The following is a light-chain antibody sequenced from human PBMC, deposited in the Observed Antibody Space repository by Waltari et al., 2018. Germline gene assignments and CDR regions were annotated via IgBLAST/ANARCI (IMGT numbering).Light chain of an antibody. CDR3: CSYAGSYTLI. V-gene: IGLV2-11*01. CDR1: SGDVGGYHS. Sequence: QSALTQPRPVSGSPGQSLTIPCNGTSGDVGGYHSVSWDQHHPGKAPKVLIYDVNERPSGVPDRFSGSKSGNTASLTISGLQPEDEADYYCCSYAGSYTLIFGGGTKLTVL. J-gene: IGLJ2*01. CDR2: DVN.